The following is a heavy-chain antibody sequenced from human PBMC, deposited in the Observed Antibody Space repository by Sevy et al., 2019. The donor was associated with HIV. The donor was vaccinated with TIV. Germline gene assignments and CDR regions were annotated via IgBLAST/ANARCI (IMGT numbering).Heavy chain of an antibody. CDR3: AGDLTGFNGMDV. V-gene: IGHV3-30*03. J-gene: IGHJ6*04. Sequence: GGSLRLSCAASGFTFSSYGMNWVRQAPGKGLEWVAVISYHGRNDFYGDSVKGRFTISRDNSRKTLYLQMNSLRTEDTAVYYCAGDLTGFNGMDVGGKETMVTVS. D-gene: IGHD3-9*01. CDR1: GFTFSSYG. CDR2: ISYHGRND.